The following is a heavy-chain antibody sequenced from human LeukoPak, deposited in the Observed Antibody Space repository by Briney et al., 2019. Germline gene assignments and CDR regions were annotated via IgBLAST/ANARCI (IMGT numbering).Heavy chain of an antibody. CDR1: GVTFSNAW. Sequence: GGSPRLSCAASGVTFSNAWMSWVRQAPGKGLEWGGRIKSKTDGGTTDYAAPVKGRFTISREDSTNTLYLQMNSLKTEDTAVYYCTTDWVVVVPAAISWTEDYYYMDVWGKGTTVTVSS. CDR3: TTDWVVVVPAAISWTEDYYYMDV. D-gene: IGHD2-2*01. CDR2: IKSKTDGGTT. V-gene: IGHV3-15*01. J-gene: IGHJ6*03.